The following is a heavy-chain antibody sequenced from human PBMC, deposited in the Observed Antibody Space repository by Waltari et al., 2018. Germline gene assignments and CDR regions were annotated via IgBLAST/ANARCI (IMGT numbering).Heavy chain of an antibody. CDR1: GYSISSGYY. CDR2: IYHSGST. D-gene: IGHD6-13*01. CDR3: ATADSSSSDAFDI. V-gene: IGHV4-38-2*01. J-gene: IGHJ3*02. Sequence: QVQLQESGPGLVKPSETLSLTCAVSGYSISSGYYWGWIRQPPGKGLAWIGSIYHSGSTYYNPSLKSRVTISVDTSKNQFSLKLSSVTAADTAVYYCATADSSSSDAFDIWGQGTMVTVSS.